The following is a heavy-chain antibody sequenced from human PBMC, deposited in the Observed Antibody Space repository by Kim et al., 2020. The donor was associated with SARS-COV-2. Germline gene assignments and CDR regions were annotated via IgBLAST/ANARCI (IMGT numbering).Heavy chain of an antibody. Sequence: ASVKVSCKASGYTFTGYYMHWVRQAPGQGLEWMGWINPNSGGTNYAQKFQGWVTMTRDTSISTAYMELSRLRSDDTAVYYCARVPRAGYCSGGSCPGFDPWGQGTLVTVSS. V-gene: IGHV1-2*04. D-gene: IGHD2-15*01. CDR3: ARVPRAGYCSGGSCPGFDP. CDR2: INPNSGGT. CDR1: GYTFTGYY. J-gene: IGHJ5*02.